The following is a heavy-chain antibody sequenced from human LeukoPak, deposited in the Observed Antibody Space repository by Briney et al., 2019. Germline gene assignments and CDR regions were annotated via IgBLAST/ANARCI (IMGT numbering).Heavy chain of an antibody. D-gene: IGHD2-2*01. CDR1: GGSISSGGYY. CDR3: ARGNIVVVPAAMGSYFDY. J-gene: IGHJ4*02. CDR2: INHSGST. V-gene: IGHV4-30-2*01. Sequence: SQTLSLTCTVSGGSISSGGYYWSWIRQPPGKGLEWIGEINHSGSTNYNPSLKSRVTISVDTSKNQFSLKLSSVTAADTAVYYCARGNIVVVPAAMGSYFDYWGQGTLVTVSS.